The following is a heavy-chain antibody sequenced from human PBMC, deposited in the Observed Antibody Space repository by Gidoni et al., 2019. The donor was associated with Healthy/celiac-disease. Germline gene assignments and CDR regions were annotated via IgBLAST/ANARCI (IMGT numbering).Heavy chain of an antibody. Sequence: QVQLVESGGGLVKPGGSLRLSCAASRFTFSDYYMSWIRQAPGKGLEWGSYSSSSSSYTNYADSVKGRFTISRDNAKNSLYLQMNSLRAEDTAVYYCARDLGSSSWYSAEYFQHWGQGTLVTVSS. CDR1: RFTFSDYY. CDR3: ARDLGSSSWYSAEYFQH. CDR2: SSSSSSYT. D-gene: IGHD6-13*01. J-gene: IGHJ1*01. V-gene: IGHV3-11*05.